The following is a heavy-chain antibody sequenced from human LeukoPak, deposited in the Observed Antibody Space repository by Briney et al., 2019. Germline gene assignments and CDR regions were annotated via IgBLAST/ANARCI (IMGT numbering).Heavy chain of an antibody. V-gene: IGHV3-11*01. D-gene: IGHD5-24*01. CDR2: IRSSGSTI. J-gene: IGHJ4*02. CDR3: ARDFGGRDGYNGGRGYIDY. CDR1: GFTFTYSA. Sequence: SGGSLRLSCAASGFTFTYSAMSWVRQAPGKGLEWVSYIRSSGSTIYYADSVKGRFTISRDNAKNSLYLQMNSLRAEDTAVYYCARDFGGRDGYNGGRGYIDYWGQGTLVTVSS.